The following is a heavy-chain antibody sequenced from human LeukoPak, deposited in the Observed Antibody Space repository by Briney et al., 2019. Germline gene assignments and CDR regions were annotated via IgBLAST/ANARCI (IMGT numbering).Heavy chain of an antibody. CDR1: GFTFSSYA. J-gene: IGHJ4*02. Sequence: PGGSLRLSCAASGFTFSSYAMSWVRQAPGKGLEWVSAISGSGGSTYCADSVKGRFTISRDNSKNTLYLQMNSLRAEDTAVYYCAKDVLVCGGDCYPPWYFDYWGQGTLVTVSS. CDR2: ISGSGGST. CDR3: AKDVLVCGGDCYPPWYFDY. D-gene: IGHD2-21*02. V-gene: IGHV3-23*01.